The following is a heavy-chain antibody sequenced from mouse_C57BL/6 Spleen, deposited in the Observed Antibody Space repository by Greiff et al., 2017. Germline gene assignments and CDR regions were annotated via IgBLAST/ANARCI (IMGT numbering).Heavy chain of an antibody. Sequence: EVQLQQSGAELVRPGASVKLSCTASGFNIKDYYMHWVKQRPEQGLEWIGRIDPEDGDTESAPKFQGKATMTADTSSNTAYLQLSSLTSEDTAVYYCTPYGNYEGGAYWGQGTLVTVSA. D-gene: IGHD2-1*01. V-gene: IGHV14-1*01. CDR3: TPYGNYEGGAY. J-gene: IGHJ3*01. CDR1: GFNIKDYY. CDR2: IDPEDGDT.